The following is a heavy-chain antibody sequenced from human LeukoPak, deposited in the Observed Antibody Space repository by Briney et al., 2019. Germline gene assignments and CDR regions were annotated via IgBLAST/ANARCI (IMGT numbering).Heavy chain of an antibody. V-gene: IGHV3-23*01. Sequence: TGGSLRLSCAASGFTFSSYAMSWVRQAPGKGLEWVSTIISGGDRTQYADSVKGRFTISRDNSKNTLYLQMNSLRAEDTAIYYCVKDGRGDNILNEYWGQGTPVTVSS. CDR2: IISGGDRT. CDR1: GFTFSSYA. J-gene: IGHJ4*02. CDR3: VKDGRGDNILNEY. D-gene: IGHD3-9*01.